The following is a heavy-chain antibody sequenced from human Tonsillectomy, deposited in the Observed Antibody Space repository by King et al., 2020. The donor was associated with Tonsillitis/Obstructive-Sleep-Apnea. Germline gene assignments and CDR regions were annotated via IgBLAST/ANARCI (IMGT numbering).Heavy chain of an antibody. CDR1: GFTFDDYD. J-gene: IGHJ4*02. D-gene: IGHD3-3*01. Sequence: VQLVESGGGLVQPGRSLRLSCAASGFTFDDYDMHWVRHAPGKGLEWVSGISWNSDSIGYADSEKGRFTISRDNAKNSLYLQMNSLRSEDTALYYCAKVTDYDFWSDADYWGQGTLVTVSS. CDR2: ISWNSDSI. CDR3: AKVTDYDFWSDADY. V-gene: IGHV3-9*01.